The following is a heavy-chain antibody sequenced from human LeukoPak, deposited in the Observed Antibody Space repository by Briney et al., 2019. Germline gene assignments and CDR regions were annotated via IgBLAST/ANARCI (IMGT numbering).Heavy chain of an antibody. V-gene: IGHV3-7*01. CDR3: ARDNRPYYYDSSGFLGY. D-gene: IGHD3-22*01. J-gene: IGHJ4*02. Sequence: GGSLRLSCAASGFTFSSYWMSWVRQAPGKGLEWVANIKQDGSEKYYVDSVKGRFTISGDNAKNSLYLQMNSLRAEDTAVYYCARDNRPYYYDSSGFLGYWGQGTLVTVSS. CDR1: GFTFSSYW. CDR2: IKQDGSEK.